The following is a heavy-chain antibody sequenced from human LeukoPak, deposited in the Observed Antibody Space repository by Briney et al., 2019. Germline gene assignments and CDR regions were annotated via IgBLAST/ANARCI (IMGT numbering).Heavy chain of an antibody. Sequence: SETLSLTCAVSGGSLSGYYWTWIRQPPGKGLEWIGEINHSGSTSYSPSLKSRVTISADTSQNQFSLKLSSVTAADTAVYYCASRKLGNDYWGQGTLVTVSS. D-gene: IGHD7-27*01. CDR3: ASRKLGNDY. CDR2: INHSGST. V-gene: IGHV4-34*01. J-gene: IGHJ4*02. CDR1: GGSLSGYY.